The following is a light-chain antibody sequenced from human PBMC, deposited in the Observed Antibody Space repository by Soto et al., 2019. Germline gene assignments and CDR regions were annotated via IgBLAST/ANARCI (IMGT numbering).Light chain of an antibody. CDR3: SSYTTSTTLV. CDR2: EGS. J-gene: IGLJ1*01. V-gene: IGLV2-14*01. CDR1: GGDIGAYNY. Sequence: QSALTQPASVSGSPGQSITISCAGTGGDIGAYNYVSWYQQHPGKAPKLMIYEGSKRPSGVSNRFSGSKSGNTASLTISGLQAEDEGDYYCSSYTTSTTLVFGTGTKVTVL.